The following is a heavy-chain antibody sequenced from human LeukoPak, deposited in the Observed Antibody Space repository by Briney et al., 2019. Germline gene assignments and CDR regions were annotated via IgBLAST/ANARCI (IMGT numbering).Heavy chain of an antibody. Sequence: PSETLSLTRTVSGGSISTSSYYWGRIRQPPGKGLEWIGSISESGRTYYNPSLKSRVIISVDTSKKHFSLKLSSVTAADTAVYYCARHCTGDICAAYYFYYYMDVWGKGTTVTVSS. CDR2: ISESGRT. J-gene: IGHJ6*03. D-gene: IGHD2-8*02. CDR1: GGSISTSSYY. CDR3: ARHCTGDICAAYYFYYYMDV. V-gene: IGHV4-39*02.